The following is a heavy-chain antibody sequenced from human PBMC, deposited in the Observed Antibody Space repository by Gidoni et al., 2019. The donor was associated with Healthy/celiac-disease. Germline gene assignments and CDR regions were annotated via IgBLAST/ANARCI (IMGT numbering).Heavy chain of an antibody. V-gene: IGHV4-59*01. D-gene: IGHD6-19*01. J-gene: IGHJ4*02. Sequence: QVQLQESGPGLVKPSETLSLTCTVSGGSISSYYWSWIRQPPGKGLEWIGYIYYSGSTNYNPSLKSRVTISVDTSKNQFSLKLSSVTAADTAVYYCARSGLGSSGLLWGQGTLVTVSS. CDR3: ARSGLGSSGLL. CDR2: IYYSGST. CDR1: GGSISSYY.